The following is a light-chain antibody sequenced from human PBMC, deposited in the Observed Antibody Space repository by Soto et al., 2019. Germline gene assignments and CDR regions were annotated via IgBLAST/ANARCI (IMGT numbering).Light chain of an antibody. V-gene: IGKV3-20*01. CDR2: GAS. CDR3: QQYGSSPPYT. CDR1: QSVNSSY. Sequence: EIVLTQSPGILSLSPGERATLSCRASQSVNSSYLAWYQQKPGQAPRLLIYGASNRATGIPDRFSASGSKTNFTLTISRLEPEDFAVYYCQQYGSSPPYTFGQGTKLEIK. J-gene: IGKJ2*01.